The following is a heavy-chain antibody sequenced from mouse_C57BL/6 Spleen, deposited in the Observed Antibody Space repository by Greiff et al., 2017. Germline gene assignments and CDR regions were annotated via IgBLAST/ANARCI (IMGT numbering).Heavy chain of an antibody. J-gene: IGHJ3*01. CDR3: ARDNPTWFAY. CDR2: ISDGGSYT. CDR1: GFTFSSYA. V-gene: IGHV5-4*01. Sequence: EVKVVESGGGLVKPGGSLKLSCAASGFTFSSYAMSWVRQTPEKRLEWVATISDGGSYTYYPDNVKGRFTISRDNAKNNLYLQMSHLKSGDTAMYYCARDNPTWFAYWGQGTLVTVSA.